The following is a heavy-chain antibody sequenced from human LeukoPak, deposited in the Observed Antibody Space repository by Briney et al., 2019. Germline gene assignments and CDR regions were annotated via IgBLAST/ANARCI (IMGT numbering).Heavy chain of an antibody. CDR3: ARDEGERYPGEGFDY. V-gene: IGHV4-38-2*02. CDR1: GYSISSGYY. CDR2: IYHSGST. D-gene: IGHD3-10*01. J-gene: IGHJ4*02. Sequence: SETLSLTCTVSGYSISSGYYWGWIRQAPGKGLEWIGSIYHSGSTYYNPSLKSRVTISVDTSENQFSLKLSSVTAADTAVYYCARDEGERYPGEGFDYWGQGTLVTVSS.